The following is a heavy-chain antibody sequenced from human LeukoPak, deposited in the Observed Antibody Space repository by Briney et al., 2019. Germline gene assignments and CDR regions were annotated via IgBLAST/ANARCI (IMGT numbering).Heavy chain of an antibody. J-gene: IGHJ2*01. Sequence: TGGSLRLSCAASGFTFSSYWMSWVRQAPGKGLEWVANIKQDGSEKYYVDSVKGRFTISRDNAKNSLYLQMNSLRAEDTAVYYCARAFKVPSWYFALWGRGTLVTVSS. CDR3: ARAFKVPSWYFAL. CDR1: GFTFSSYW. CDR2: IKQDGSEK. V-gene: IGHV3-7*03.